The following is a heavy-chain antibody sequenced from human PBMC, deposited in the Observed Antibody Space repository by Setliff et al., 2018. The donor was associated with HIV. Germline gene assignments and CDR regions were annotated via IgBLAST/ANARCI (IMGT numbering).Heavy chain of an antibody. CDR2: TYTGGSS. D-gene: IGHD6-13*01. V-gene: IGHV4-4*09. CDR3: ARHAAAAPFRY. CDR1: GGSIISHS. Sequence: PSETLSLTCSVSGGSIISHSWSWLRQSPGIGLEWIGNTYTGGSSNYNPSLKSRVSISVDPYKSQFSLKLSSVTAADTAVYFCARHAAAAPFRYWGQGTLVTVSS. J-gene: IGHJ4*02.